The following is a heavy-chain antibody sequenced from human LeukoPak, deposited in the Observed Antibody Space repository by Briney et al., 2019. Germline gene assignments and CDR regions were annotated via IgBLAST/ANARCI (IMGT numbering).Heavy chain of an antibody. J-gene: IGHJ4*02. CDR1: GFTLTNFA. Sequence: GGSLRLSCAASGFTLTNFAMSWVRQAPGKGLEWVSSINPSSGNTYYADPVKGRFTIFGDNSKNTLYLQMNSLRAEDTAVYYCAKEHMAATVYYFDYWGQGTLVTVSS. CDR2: INPSSGNT. V-gene: IGHV3-23*01. CDR3: AKEHMAATVYYFDY. D-gene: IGHD6-25*01.